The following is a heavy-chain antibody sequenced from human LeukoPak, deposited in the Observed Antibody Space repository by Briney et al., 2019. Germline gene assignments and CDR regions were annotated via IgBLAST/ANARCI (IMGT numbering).Heavy chain of an antibody. D-gene: IGHD6-19*01. CDR2: INSDGSST. Sequence: GGSLRLSCAASGLTFSSYWMHWVRQAPGKGLVWVSRINSDGSSTTYADSVKGRFTSSRDNAKNTLYLQMNSLRAEDTAVYYCARGSSGWYLLDYWGQGTLVTVSS. V-gene: IGHV3-74*01. CDR1: GLTFSSYW. CDR3: ARGSSGWYLLDY. J-gene: IGHJ4*02.